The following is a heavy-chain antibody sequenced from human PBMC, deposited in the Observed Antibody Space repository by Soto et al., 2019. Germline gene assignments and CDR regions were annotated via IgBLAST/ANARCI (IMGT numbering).Heavy chain of an antibody. Sequence: SETLSLTCTVSGGSISSSSYYWGWIRQPPGKGLEWIGSIYYSGSTYYNPSLKSRVTISVDTSKNQFSLKLSSVTAADTAVYYCARVLLWFGELLPMYYYGMDVWGQGTTVTVSS. CDR2: IYYSGST. D-gene: IGHD3-10*01. CDR1: GGSISSSSYY. J-gene: IGHJ6*02. V-gene: IGHV4-39*01. CDR3: ARVLLWFGELLPMYYYGMDV.